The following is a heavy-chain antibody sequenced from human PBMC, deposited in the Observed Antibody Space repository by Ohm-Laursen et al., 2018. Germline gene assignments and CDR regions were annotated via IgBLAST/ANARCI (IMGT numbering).Heavy chain of an antibody. D-gene: IGHD6-19*01. J-gene: IGHJ4*02. CDR3: ARAVAGTTYSFDY. V-gene: IGHV1-46*01. CDR1: GYTFTSYY. CDR2: INPSGGST. Sequence: SVKVSCKSSGYTFTSYYMNWVRQAPGQGLEWMAIINPSGGSTDYAQKFQGRVTMTRDRSTSTVYMELSSLRSEDTAVYYCARAVAGTTYSFDYWGQGTLVTVSS.